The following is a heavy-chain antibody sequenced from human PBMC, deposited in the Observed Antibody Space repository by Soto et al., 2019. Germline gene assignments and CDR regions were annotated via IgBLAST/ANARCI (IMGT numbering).Heavy chain of an antibody. CDR2: TSYDGSNK. J-gene: IGHJ4*02. Sequence: QVHLVESGGGVVQPGTSLRLSCVGSGFTFRSYVIHWVRQAPGKGLEWVALTSYDGSNKYYDDSVKGRFTISRDNSRNKVDAQMDRLRREDTAIYFSARWGTRGGLHVWGQGTPVSVSS. CDR3: ARWGTRGGLHV. CDR1: GFTFRSYV. D-gene: IGHD3-16*01. V-gene: IGHV3-30*19.